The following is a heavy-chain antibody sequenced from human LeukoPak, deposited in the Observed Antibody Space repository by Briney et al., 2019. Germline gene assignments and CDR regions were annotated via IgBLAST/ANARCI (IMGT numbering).Heavy chain of an antibody. Sequence: GGSLRLSCAASGFTFDDYAMHWVRQAPGKGLEWVSGISWNSGSIGYADSVKGRFTISRDNAKNSLYLQMNNLRDEDTAVYYCAKDPPCSGGTCYGYLESWGQGTLVTVSS. D-gene: IGHD2-15*01. V-gene: IGHV3-9*01. CDR3: AKDPPCSGGTCYGYLES. CDR1: GFTFDDYA. J-gene: IGHJ4*02. CDR2: ISWNSGSI.